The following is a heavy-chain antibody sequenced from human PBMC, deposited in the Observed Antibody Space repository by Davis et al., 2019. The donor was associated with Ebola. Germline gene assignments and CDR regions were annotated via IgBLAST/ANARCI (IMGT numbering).Heavy chain of an antibody. D-gene: IGHD5-18*01. CDR1: GFTFSNAW. CDR2: IKTKTDGGTT. CDR3: TTVGGYSYGEADY. V-gene: IGHV3-15*07. Sequence: GESLKISCAASGFTFSNAWMNWVRQAPGKGLEWVGRIKTKTDGGTTDYAAPVKGRFTISRDDSKNTLYLQMNSLKTEDTAVYYCTTVGGYSYGEADYWGQGTLVTVSS. J-gene: IGHJ4*02.